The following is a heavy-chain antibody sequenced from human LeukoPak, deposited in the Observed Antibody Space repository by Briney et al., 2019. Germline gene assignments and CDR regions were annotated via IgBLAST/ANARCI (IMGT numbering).Heavy chain of an antibody. CDR3: AKDFWPHLFDY. Sequence: GGSLRLSCAASGFTFSSYALSWVRQAPGKGLEWVSAISGSGGRTYYADSVKGRFTIARDKSKNTLYLQMNSLRAEDTAVYYCAKDFWPHLFDYWGRGTLVTVSS. CDR2: ISGSGGRT. V-gene: IGHV3-23*01. J-gene: IGHJ4*02. D-gene: IGHD3-3*01. CDR1: GFTFSSYA.